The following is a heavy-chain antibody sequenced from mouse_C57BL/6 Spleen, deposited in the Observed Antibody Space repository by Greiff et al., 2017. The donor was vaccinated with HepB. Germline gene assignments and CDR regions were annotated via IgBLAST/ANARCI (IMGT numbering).Heavy chain of an antibody. CDR3: ARPGGNWYFEV. CDR1: GFTFSSYA. J-gene: IGHJ1*03. V-gene: IGHV5-4*03. Sequence: EVKLVESGGGLVKPGGSLKLSCAASGFTFSSYAMSWVRQTPEKRLEWVATISDGGSYTYYPDNVKGRFTISRDNAKNNLYLQMSHLKSEDTAMYYCARPGGNWYFEVWGTETTVTV. D-gene: IGHD4-1*01. CDR2: ISDGGSYT.